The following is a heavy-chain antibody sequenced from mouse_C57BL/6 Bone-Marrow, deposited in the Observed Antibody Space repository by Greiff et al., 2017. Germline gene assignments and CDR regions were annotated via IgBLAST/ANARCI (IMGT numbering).Heavy chain of an antibody. D-gene: IGHD2-14*01. Sequence: EVQLQQSGAELVRPGASVKLSCTASGFNIKDDYIHWVKQRPEQGLEWIGWIDPEIGDTEYASKFQGKATITSDTSSTTAYLQLSSLTSEDTAVYDCSSSKGNYFDLGGRGTPLTVAA. CDR2: IDPEIGDT. CDR1: GFNIKDDY. J-gene: IGHJ2*01. CDR3: SSSKGNYFDL. V-gene: IGHV14-4*01.